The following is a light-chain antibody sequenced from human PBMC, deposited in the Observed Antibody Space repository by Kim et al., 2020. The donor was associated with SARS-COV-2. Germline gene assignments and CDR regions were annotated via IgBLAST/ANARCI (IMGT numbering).Light chain of an antibody. V-gene: IGLV2-14*03. CDR1: SSDVSGDLY. CDR3: SSYTTTTKL. J-gene: IGLJ3*02. Sequence: PRQFTTTSCDGTSSDVSGDLYVVWYQQPASNAPNLIIYDVTERPSVVSNRSSGSKSGNTASLTISGLQADDEADYYCSSYTTTTKLFGGGTKVTVL. CDR2: DVT.